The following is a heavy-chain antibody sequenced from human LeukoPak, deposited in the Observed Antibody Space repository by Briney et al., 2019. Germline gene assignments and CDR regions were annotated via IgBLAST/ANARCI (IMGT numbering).Heavy chain of an antibody. V-gene: IGHV1-2*02. Sequence: ASVKVSCKASGYTFTGYYMHWVRQAPGQGLEWMGWINPNSGGTNYAQKFQGRVTMTRDTSISTAYMELSGLRSDDTAVYYCARDGGGYSGYDPRYYGMDVWGQGTTVTVSS. CDR3: ARDGGGYSGYDPRYYGMDV. D-gene: IGHD5-12*01. CDR2: INPNSGGT. CDR1: GYTFTGYY. J-gene: IGHJ6*02.